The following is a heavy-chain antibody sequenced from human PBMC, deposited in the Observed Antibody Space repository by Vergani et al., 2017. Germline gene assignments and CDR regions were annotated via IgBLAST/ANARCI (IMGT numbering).Heavy chain of an antibody. CDR1: GYTFTGYY. D-gene: IGHD3-9*01. CDR3: ARVRAVLRYFDWLALYGMDV. CDR2: INPNSGGT. J-gene: IGHJ6*02. V-gene: IGHV1-2*02. Sequence: QVQLVQSGAEVKKPGASVKVSCKASGYTFTGYYMHWVRQAPGQGLEWMGWINPNSGGTNYAQKFQGRVTMTRDTSISTAYMELSRLRSDDTAVYYCARVRAVLRYFDWLALYGMDVWGQGTTVTVSS.